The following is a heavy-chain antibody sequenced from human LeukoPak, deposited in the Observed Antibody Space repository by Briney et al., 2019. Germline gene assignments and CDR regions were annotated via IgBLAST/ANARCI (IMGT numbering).Heavy chain of an antibody. CDR3: ARTVIVRNNYYYYYGMDV. J-gene: IGHJ6*02. Sequence: SETLSLTCAASGGSFSGYYWSWIRQPPGKGLEWIGEIYDSGFTDYNPSLKNRVTISVDTSKRQFSLRLGSVAAADTAVYYCARTVIVRNNYYYYYGMDVWGRGTTVTVSS. D-gene: IGHD2-21*02. V-gene: IGHV4-34*01. CDR2: IYDSGFT. CDR1: GGSFSGYY.